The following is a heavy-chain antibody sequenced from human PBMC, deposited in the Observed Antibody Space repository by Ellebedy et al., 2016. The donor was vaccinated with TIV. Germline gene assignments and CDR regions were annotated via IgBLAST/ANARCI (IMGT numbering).Heavy chain of an antibody. J-gene: IGHJ4*02. CDR3: ARDQWLGRAYYFDS. D-gene: IGHD6-19*01. V-gene: IGHV3-7*01. CDR2: IKQDGSEK. Sequence: GGSLRLSCAASGFTFSNYWMTWVRQAPGKGLEWVANIKQDGSEKYYVDPVKGRFSISRDNAKNSLYLQMNSLTDEDTAVYYCARDQWLGRAYYFDSWGQGTLVTVSS. CDR1: GFTFSNYW.